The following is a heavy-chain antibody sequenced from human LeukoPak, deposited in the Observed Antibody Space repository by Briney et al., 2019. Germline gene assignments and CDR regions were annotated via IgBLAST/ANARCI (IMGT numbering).Heavy chain of an antibody. CDR1: GGSISSSSYY. CDR2: IYYSGST. D-gene: IGHD3-16*02. J-gene: IGHJ4*02. V-gene: IGHV4-39*07. Sequence: KSSETLSLTCTVSGGSISSSSYYWGWIRQPPGKGLEWIGSIYYSGSTYYNPSLKSRVTISVDTSKNQFSLKLSSVTAADTAVYYCASAKYYDYVWGSYRAYSQRYYFDYWGQGTLVTVSS. CDR3: ASAKYYDYVWGSYRAYSQRYYFDY.